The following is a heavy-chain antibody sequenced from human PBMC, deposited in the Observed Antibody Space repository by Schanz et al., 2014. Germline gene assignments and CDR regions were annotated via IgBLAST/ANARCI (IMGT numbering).Heavy chain of an antibody. CDR1: GFTFSNYD. CDR3: AKEDRTHSSDYVY. V-gene: IGHV3-48*01. Sequence: EVQLVESGGGLVQPGGSLRLSCAASGFTFSNYDMHWVRQAIGKGLEWVSYIRSDNNYIYYADSVRGRFTISRDDSKNTLYLQMNSLRPEDTAVYYCAKEDRTHSSDYVYWGQGTLVTVSS. CDR2: IRSDNNYI. D-gene: IGHD3-22*01. J-gene: IGHJ4*02.